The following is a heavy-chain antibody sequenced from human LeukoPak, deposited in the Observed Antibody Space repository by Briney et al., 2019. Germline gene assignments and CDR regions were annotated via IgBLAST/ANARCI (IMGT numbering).Heavy chain of an antibody. CDR2: INPNSGGT. J-gene: IGHJ3*02. CDR3: ARDPGHSSGWYDAFDI. Sequence: GASVKVSCKASGYTFTGYYMHWVRQAPGQGLEWMGWINPNSGGTNYAQKFQGRVTMTRDTSISTAYMELSRLRSDDTAVYYCARDPGHSSGWYDAFDIWGQGTMVTVSS. CDR1: GYTFTGYY. D-gene: IGHD6-19*01. V-gene: IGHV1-2*02.